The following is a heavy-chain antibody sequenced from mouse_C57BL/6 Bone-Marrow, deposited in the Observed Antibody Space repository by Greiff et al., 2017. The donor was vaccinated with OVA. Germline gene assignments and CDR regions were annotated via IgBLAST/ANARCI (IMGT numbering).Heavy chain of an antibody. CDR2: IDPSDSYT. J-gene: IGHJ3*01. Sequence: VQLQQPGAELVMPGASVKLSCKASGYTFTSYWMHWAKQRPGQGLEWIGEIDPSDSYTNYNQKFKGKSTLTVDKSSSTAYMQLSSLTSEDSAVYYCARSLLSWFAYWGQGTLVTVSA. CDR3: ARSLLSWFAY. D-gene: IGHD6-1*01. CDR1: GYTFTSYW. V-gene: IGHV1-69*01.